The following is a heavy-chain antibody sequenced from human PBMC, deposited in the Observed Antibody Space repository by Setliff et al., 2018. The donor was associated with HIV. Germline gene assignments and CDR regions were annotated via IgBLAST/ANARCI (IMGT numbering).Heavy chain of an antibody. V-gene: IGHV3-23*01. D-gene: IGHD6-13*01. CDR1: GFTFSSYT. J-gene: IGHJ3*01. CDR3: AKGVGVATAGGTLDAFDV. Sequence: VGSLRLSCAASGFTFSSYTMSWVRQAPGKGLEWVSTFGGSGGGTYYADSVKGRFTISRDNSKSTLYLQMNSLRAEDTAIYYCAKGVGVATAGGTLDAFDVWGQGTMVTVSS. CDR2: FGGSGGGT.